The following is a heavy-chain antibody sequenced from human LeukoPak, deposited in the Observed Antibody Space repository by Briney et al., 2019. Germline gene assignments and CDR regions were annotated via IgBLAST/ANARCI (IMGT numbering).Heavy chain of an antibody. V-gene: IGHV4-31*03. CDR2: IYYSGST. J-gene: IGHJ4*02. D-gene: IGHD5-18*01. CDR1: GGSISSGGYY. Sequence: SETLSLTCTVSGGSISSGGYYWSWIRQHPGKGLEWIGYIYYSGSTYYNPSLKSRVTISVDTSKNQFSLKLSSVTAADTAVYYCASGGYSYGLTDYWGQGTLVTVSS. CDR3: ASGGYSYGLTDY.